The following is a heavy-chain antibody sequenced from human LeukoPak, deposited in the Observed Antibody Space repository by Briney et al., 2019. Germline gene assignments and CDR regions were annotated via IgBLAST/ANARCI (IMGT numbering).Heavy chain of an antibody. CDR3: ARDDPRAAAADY. CDR1: GFTVSSNY. CDR2: IYSGGVT. V-gene: IGHV3-53*01. D-gene: IGHD6-13*01. Sequence: GGSLRLSCAASGFTVSSNYMSWVRQAPGKGLEWVSIIYSGGVTFYADSVKGRFTISRDNSKNTLYLQMNSLRAEDTAVYYCARDDPRAAAADYWGQGTLVTVSS. J-gene: IGHJ4*02.